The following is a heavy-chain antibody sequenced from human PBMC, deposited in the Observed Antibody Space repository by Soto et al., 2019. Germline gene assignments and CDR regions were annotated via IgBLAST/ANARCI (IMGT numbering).Heavy chain of an antibody. D-gene: IGHD2-15*01. J-gene: IGHJ4*02. CDR2: IWYDGSNK. V-gene: IGHV3-33*01. CDR3: ARWGCSGSNCNLNQRSFDL. CDR1: GFNFNEYG. Sequence: PGGSLRLSCAASGFNFNEYGMHWVRQAPGKGLEWVAVIWYDGSNKYYADSVKGRFTFSRDNSKNTMSLQMNSLRVEDTAIYYCARWGCSGSNCNLNQRSFDLWGQGTLVTVSS.